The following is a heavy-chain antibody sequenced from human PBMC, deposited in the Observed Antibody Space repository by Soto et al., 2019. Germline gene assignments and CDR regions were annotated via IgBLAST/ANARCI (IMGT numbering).Heavy chain of an antibody. V-gene: IGHV3-66*01. J-gene: IGHJ4*02. D-gene: IGHD6-19*01. CDR1: GFTVSSNY. CDR3: ARALFRQWLPRGNVAY. Sequence: EAQLVESGGGLVQPGGSLRLSCAASGFTVSSNYINWVRQAPGKGLEWVSVIFSDGRTYYADSVKGRFTISSDNSKNTLYLKMNSLRVEDTAVSYCARALFRQWLPRGNVAYWGQGTLVTVSS. CDR2: IFSDGRT.